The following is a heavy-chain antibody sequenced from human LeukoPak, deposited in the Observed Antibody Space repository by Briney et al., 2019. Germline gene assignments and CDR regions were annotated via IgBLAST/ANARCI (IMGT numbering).Heavy chain of an antibody. CDR3: ARNWGGNWYFDL. CDR2: IYYSGST. V-gene: IGHV4-59*08. J-gene: IGHJ2*01. D-gene: IGHD7-27*01. Sequence: SETLSLTCTVSGGSISGYYWSWIRQPPGKGLEWTGYIYYSGSTNYNPSLKSRVTISVDTSKNQFSLKLSSVTAADTAVYYCARNWGGNWYFDLWGRGTLVTVSS. CDR1: GGSISGYY.